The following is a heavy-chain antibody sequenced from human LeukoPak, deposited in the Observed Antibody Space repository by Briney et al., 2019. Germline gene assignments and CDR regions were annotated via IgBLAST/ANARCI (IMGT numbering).Heavy chain of an antibody. CDR3: ARWGYSSSSGYYYYYMDV. J-gene: IGHJ6*03. Sequence: SETLSLTCTVSGGSISSHYWSWIRRPPGKGLEWIGYIYYSGSTNYNPSLKSRVTISVDTSKNQFSLKLSSVTAADTAVYYCARWGYSSSSGYYYYYMDVWGKGTTVTVSS. D-gene: IGHD6-6*01. CDR1: GGSISSHY. V-gene: IGHV4-59*11. CDR2: IYYSGST.